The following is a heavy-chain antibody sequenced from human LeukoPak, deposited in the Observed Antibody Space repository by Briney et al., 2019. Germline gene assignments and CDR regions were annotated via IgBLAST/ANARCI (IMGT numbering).Heavy chain of an antibody. CDR3: AKDKGTYYFDY. J-gene: IGHJ4*02. CDR1: GFTFSHYA. Sequence: GGSLRLSCEASGFTFSHYAMNWVRQAPGKGLEWVSAISATGGSTYYADSVKGRFTISRDNSMNTLYLQMNSLRAEDTAVYYCAKDKGTYYFDYWDQGTLVTVSS. CDR2: ISATGGST. V-gene: IGHV3-23*01.